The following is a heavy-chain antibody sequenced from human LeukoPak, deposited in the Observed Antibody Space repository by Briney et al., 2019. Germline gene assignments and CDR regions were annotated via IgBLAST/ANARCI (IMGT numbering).Heavy chain of an antibody. V-gene: IGHV3-66*02. CDR1: GFTVSSNY. CDR3: ARDRYCSSTSCSFDY. J-gene: IGHJ4*02. D-gene: IGHD2-2*01. Sequence: GGSLRLSCAASGFTVSSNYMSWVRQAPGKGLEGVSVIYSGGRTYYADSVKGRFTISRDNSKTTLYLQMNSLRAEDTAVYYCARDRYCSSTSCSFDYWGQGTLVTVSS. CDR2: IYSGGRT.